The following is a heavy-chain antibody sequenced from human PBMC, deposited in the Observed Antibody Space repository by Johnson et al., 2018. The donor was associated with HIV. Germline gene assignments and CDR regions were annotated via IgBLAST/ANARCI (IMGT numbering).Heavy chain of an antibody. CDR1: GFTVSSNY. J-gene: IGHJ3*02. D-gene: IGHD3-10*01. V-gene: IGHV3-66*01. Sequence: VQLVESGGGLVQPGGSLRLSCAASGFTVSSNYMSWVRQAPGKGLEWVSVIYSGGSTYYADSVKGRFTISRDNSKNTLYLQMNSLRAEDTAVYYCARDADKELWFGESADAFDIWGQGTMVTVSS. CDR3: ARDADKELWFGESADAFDI. CDR2: IYSGGST.